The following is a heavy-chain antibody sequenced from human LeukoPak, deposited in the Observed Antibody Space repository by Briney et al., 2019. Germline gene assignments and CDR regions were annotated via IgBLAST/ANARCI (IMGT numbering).Heavy chain of an antibody. CDR3: AREKGDYYDSSSSDQ. Sequence: PGGSLRLSCAASGFTFSSYWMHWVRQAPGKGLVWVSRINSDGSSTSYADSVKGRFTIPRDNAKNTLYLQMNSLRAEDTAVYYCAREKGDYYDSSSSDQWGQGTLVTVSS. V-gene: IGHV3-74*01. CDR1: GFTFSSYW. D-gene: IGHD3-22*01. J-gene: IGHJ4*02. CDR2: INSDGSST.